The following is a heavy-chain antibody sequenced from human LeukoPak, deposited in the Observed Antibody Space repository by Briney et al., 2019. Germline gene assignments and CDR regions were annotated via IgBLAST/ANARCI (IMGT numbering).Heavy chain of an antibody. Sequence: AXHWVRQAPGKGLEGVAVISYDGSNEYYADSVKGRFTISRDNFKNTLSLQMNTLRPEDTAVYYCARPIDNGSGSYYFDYWGQGTLVTVSS. CDR3: ARPIDNGSGSYYFDY. J-gene: IGHJ4*02. CDR1: A. V-gene: IGHV3-30-3*01. D-gene: IGHD3-10*01. CDR2: ISYDGSNE.